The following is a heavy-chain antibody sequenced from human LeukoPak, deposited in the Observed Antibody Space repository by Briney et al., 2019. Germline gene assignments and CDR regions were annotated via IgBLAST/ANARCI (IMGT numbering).Heavy chain of an antibody. CDR3: AKDSVVVAATPEGNFDY. D-gene: IGHD2-15*01. V-gene: IGHV3-74*01. CDR2: INSDGTST. J-gene: IGHJ4*02. CDR1: GFTFSSNW. Sequence: PGGSLRLSCAASGFTFSSNWMHWVRQAPGKGLVWVSRINSDGTSTSYADSVKGRFTISRDNAKNTLYLQMNSLRAEDTAVYYCAKDSVVVAATPEGNFDYWGQGTLVTVSS.